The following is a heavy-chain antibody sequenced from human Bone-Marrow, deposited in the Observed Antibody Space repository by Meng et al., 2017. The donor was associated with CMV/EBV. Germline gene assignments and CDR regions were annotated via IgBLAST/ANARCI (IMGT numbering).Heavy chain of an antibody. Sequence: SVKVSCKASGGTLSTYAISWVRQAPGQGLEWMGGIIPILGIANYAQKFQGRVTITADKSTSTAYMELSSLRSEDTAVYYCARGSPAVWVFDYWGQGTLVTVSS. CDR3: ARGSPAVWVFDY. J-gene: IGHJ4*02. CDR1: GGTLSTYA. V-gene: IGHV1-69*10. CDR2: IIPILGIA. D-gene: IGHD1-26*01.